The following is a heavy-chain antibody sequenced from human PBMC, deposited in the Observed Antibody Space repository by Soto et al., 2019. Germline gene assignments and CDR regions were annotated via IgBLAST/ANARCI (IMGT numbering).Heavy chain of an antibody. V-gene: IGHV1-8*01. Sequence: QVQLVQSGAEVKKPGASVKVSCKASGYTFTNYEISWVRQATGQGLEWMGWMNPGSGNTGYAHKFQGRVTMTRNLSISTAYMELSKLGSDDTAIYYCARMASSGSLNWFDPSGQGTLVTVSS. CDR1: GYTFTNYE. D-gene: IGHD3-10*01. CDR3: ARMASSGSLNWFDP. J-gene: IGHJ5*02. CDR2: MNPGSGNT.